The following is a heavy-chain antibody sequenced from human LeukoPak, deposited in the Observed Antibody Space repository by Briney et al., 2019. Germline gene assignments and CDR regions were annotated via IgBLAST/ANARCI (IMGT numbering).Heavy chain of an antibody. CDR3: ARSVPGGSGWMGSIEY. J-gene: IGHJ4*02. V-gene: IGHV3-13*01. Sequence: GGSLRLACAASGFTFSRYDMHWVRQSTGKGLEWVSGIGTAGDTFYLGSVKGRFTISRENAKNSLYLQMNSLRVGDTAVYYCARSVPGGSGWMGSIEYWGQGTLVTVSS. D-gene: IGHD6-19*01. CDR1: GFTFSRYD. CDR2: IGTAGDT.